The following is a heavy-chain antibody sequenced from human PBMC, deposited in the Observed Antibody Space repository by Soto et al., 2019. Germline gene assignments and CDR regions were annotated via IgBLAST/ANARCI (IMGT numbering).Heavy chain of an antibody. D-gene: IGHD3-10*01. J-gene: IGHJ4*02. V-gene: IGHV1-3*01. CDR3: ARTKEFRGVIPQYYFDY. Sequence: ASVKVSCKASGYTFTSYAMHWVRQASGQRLEWMGWINAGNGNTKYSQKFQGRVTITRDTSASTAYMELSSLRSEDTAVYYCARTKEFRGVIPQYYFDYWGQGTLVTVSS. CDR1: GYTFTSYA. CDR2: INAGNGNT.